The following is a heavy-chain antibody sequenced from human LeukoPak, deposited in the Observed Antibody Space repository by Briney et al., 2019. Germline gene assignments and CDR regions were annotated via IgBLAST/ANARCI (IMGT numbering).Heavy chain of an antibody. D-gene: IGHD5-18*01. Sequence: GGSLRLSCAASGFTFSSYAMHWVRQAPGKGLEWVAVISYDGSNKYYADSVKGRFTISRDNSKNSLYLQMNSLRAEDTAVYYCARVGIQLCVDYWGQGTLVTVSS. CDR3: ARVGIQLCVDY. CDR1: GFTFSSYA. J-gene: IGHJ4*02. CDR2: ISYDGSNK. V-gene: IGHV3-30-3*01.